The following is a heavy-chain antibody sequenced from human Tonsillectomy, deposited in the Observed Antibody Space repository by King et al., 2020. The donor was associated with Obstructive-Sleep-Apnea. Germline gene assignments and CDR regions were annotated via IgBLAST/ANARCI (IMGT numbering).Heavy chain of an antibody. CDR3: ARVGVDDYGDYGSSYYGLDV. D-gene: IGHD4-17*01. Sequence: QLQESGPGLVKPSGTLSLTCAVSGGSISSSNWWSWVRQPPGKGLEWIGEIYHSGSTNYNPSLKSRVTISVDKSTNQFSLKLSSVTAADTAVYYCARVGVDDYGDYGSSYYGLDVWGQGTTVTVSS. J-gene: IGHJ6*02. CDR2: IYHSGST. V-gene: IGHV4-4*02. CDR1: GGSISSSNW.